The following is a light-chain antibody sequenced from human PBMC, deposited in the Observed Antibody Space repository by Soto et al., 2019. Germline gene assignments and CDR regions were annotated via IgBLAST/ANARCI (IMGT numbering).Light chain of an antibody. CDR2: GAT. J-gene: IGKJ3*01. Sequence: EILMTQSPAILPVSPGDRVTLSCTARQSVSGNLAWYQQKPGQPPRLLIFGATTRAPDVHARFSGSGSATEFTLTINNLQSRDSAVYYCQQYNEWPEMFGPGTKVDI. CDR1: QSVSGN. V-gene: IGKV3-15*01. CDR3: QQYNEWPEM.